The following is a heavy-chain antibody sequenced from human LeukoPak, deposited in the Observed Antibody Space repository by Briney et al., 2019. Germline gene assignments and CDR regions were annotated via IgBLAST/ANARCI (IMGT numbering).Heavy chain of an antibody. V-gene: IGHV1-46*03. CDR2: INPSGGST. J-gene: IGHJ3*02. CDR1: GYTFTSYY. CDR3: ARDLRLRLLEWLSPNDAFDI. Sequence: GASVKVSCKASGYTFTSYYMHWVRQAPGQGLEWMGIINPSGGSTSYAQKFQGRVTMTRDTSTSTVYMELSSLRSEDMAVYYCARDLRLRLLEWLSPNDAFDIWGQGTMVTVSS. D-gene: IGHD3-3*01.